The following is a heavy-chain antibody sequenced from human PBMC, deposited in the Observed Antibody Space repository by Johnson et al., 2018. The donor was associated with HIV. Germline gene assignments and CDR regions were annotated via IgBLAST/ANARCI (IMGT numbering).Heavy chain of an antibody. V-gene: IGHV3-11*01. D-gene: IGHD3-22*01. J-gene: IGHJ3*02. CDR1: GFTFSDYY. CDR3: AKDRTMIVVVTIDAFDI. CDR2: ISSSGSTI. Sequence: QVQLVESGGGLVQPGGSLRLSCAASGFTFSDYYMSWIRQAPGKGLEWVSYISSSGSTIYYADSVKGRFTISRDNSKNTLYLQMNSLRAEDTAVYYCAKDRTMIVVVTIDAFDIWGQGTMVTVSS.